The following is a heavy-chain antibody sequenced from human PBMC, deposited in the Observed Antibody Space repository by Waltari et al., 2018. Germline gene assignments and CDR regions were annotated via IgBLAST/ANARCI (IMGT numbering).Heavy chain of an antibody. CDR1: GFSFGTTS. Sequence: QDQLVQSGAEVKKPGASVRLSCKASGFSFGTTSITWVRRAPGQGLEGVGMIIPLVYASHFAEKFQDTVTITADTSLVSVSMYLSGLRSDDTAIYYCARGQLASDSGLLWFFDLWGPGT. D-gene: IGHD4-17*01. J-gene: IGHJ2*01. V-gene: IGHV1-69*04. CDR3: ARGQLASDSGLLWFFDL. CDR2: IIPLVYAS.